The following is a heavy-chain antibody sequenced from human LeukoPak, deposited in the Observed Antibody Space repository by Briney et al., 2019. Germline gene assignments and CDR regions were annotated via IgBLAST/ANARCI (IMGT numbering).Heavy chain of an antibody. D-gene: IGHD5-18*01. CDR2: IYYSGST. CDR3: ATDYSYGFKFDSSYGMDV. V-gene: IGHV4-61*08. J-gene: IGHJ6*02. CDR1: GGSISSGGYY. Sequence: SETLSLTCTVSGGSISSGGYYWSWIRQPPGKGLEWIGYIYYSGSTNYNPSLKSRVTISVDTSKNQFSLKLSSVTAADTAVYYCATDYSYGFKFDSSYGMDVWGQGTTVTVSS.